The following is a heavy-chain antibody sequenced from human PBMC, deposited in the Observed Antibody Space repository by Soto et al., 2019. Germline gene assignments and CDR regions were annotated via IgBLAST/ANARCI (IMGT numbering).Heavy chain of an antibody. CDR1: GFTFSSYA. J-gene: IGHJ4*02. V-gene: IGHV3-23*01. Sequence: GGSLGLSCAASGFTFSSYAMSWVRQAPGKGLEWVSAISGSGGSKYYADSVKGRFTISRDSSKNTLYVQMNSLRADDTAVYYCAKERYAVAGTSIDYWGQGTLATV. CDR2: ISGSGGSK. CDR3: AKERYAVAGTSIDY. D-gene: IGHD6-19*01.